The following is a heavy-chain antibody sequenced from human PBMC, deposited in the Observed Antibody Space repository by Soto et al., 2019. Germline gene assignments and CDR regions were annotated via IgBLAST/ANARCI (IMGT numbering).Heavy chain of an antibody. CDR3: ARTHGGEFNS. V-gene: IGHV2-5*01. D-gene: IGHD2-15*01. CDR2: IYWHNDK. J-gene: IGHJ4*02. Sequence: QITLKESGPTVVKPTQTLTLTCTFSGFSLSTSGVGVGWIRQPPGKALEWLAVIYWHNDKRYSPSLQNRLTSTKDTSKNQVVLTMTNMEPVDTATYFCARTHGGEFNSWGQGALVTVSS. CDR1: GFSLSTSGVG.